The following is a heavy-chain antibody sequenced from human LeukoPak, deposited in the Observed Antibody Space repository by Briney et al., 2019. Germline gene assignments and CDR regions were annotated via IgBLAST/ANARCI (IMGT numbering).Heavy chain of an antibody. CDR1: GFTFSSYS. Sequence: GGSLRLSCAASGFTFSSYSMNWVRQAPGKGLEWVSSISSSSSYIYYADSVKGRFTISRDNAKNSLYLQMNSLRAEDTAVYYCARELPLLTPDHYWGQGTLVTVSS. CDR2: ISSSSSYI. CDR3: ARELPLLTPDHY. V-gene: IGHV3-21*01. J-gene: IGHJ4*02. D-gene: IGHD1-14*01.